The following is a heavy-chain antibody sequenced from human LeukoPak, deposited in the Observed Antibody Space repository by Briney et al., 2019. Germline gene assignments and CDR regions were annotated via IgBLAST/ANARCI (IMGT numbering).Heavy chain of an antibody. V-gene: IGHV3-30*04. Sequence: GRSLRLSCVTSGFTFSNHARHWVRHGPGKGLEWVAVVSDDGTSKFYADSVKGRFTIFRDNSKNTLFLQINSLRPEDTAMYYCARVDDLDAFDIWGQGTLVTVSS. J-gene: IGHJ3*02. D-gene: IGHD2-2*03. CDR1: GFTFSNHA. CDR3: ARVDDLDAFDI. CDR2: VSDDGTSK.